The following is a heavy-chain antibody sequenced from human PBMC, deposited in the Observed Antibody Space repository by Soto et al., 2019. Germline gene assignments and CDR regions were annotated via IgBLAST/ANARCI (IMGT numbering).Heavy chain of an antibody. CDR3: ATEGVSVPAGTFEY. Sequence: VHLVQSGAEVKKPGESLKISCEASGYTLGSFAFSWVRQAPGQGLEWLGGIIPILRSVSHAQRFQGRLTITADESSRTVFMELSRLTSEDTADYYCATEGVSVPAGTFEYWGQGTLVTVSS. CDR1: GYTLGSFA. D-gene: IGHD2-2*01. V-gene: IGHV1-69*01. CDR2: IIPILRSV. J-gene: IGHJ4*02.